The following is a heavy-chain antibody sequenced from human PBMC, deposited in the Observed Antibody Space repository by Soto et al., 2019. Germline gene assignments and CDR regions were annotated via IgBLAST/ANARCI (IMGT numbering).Heavy chain of an antibody. CDR1: GGTFSSYA. Sequence: SVKVSCKASGGTFSSYAISWVRQAPGQGLEWMGGIIPIFGTANYAQKFQGRVTITADESTSTAYMELSSLRSEDTAVYYCARDPQKHQLGEYNWIDPWGQGTLVTVSS. CDR3: ARDPQKHQLGEYNWIDP. D-gene: IGHD6-13*01. CDR2: IIPIFGTA. J-gene: IGHJ5*02. V-gene: IGHV1-69*13.